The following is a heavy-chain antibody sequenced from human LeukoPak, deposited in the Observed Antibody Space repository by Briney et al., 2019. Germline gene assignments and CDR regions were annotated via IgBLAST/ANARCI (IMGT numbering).Heavy chain of an antibody. V-gene: IGHV3-7*01. Sequence: GGSLRLSCAASGFTFSSYWMTWVRQAPGKGLEWVANIKPDGSVGYYVDSVRGRFIISRDNAGNSLYLQMNNLRVEDTAVYYCTPNLVAAAGDHWGQGTLVIVSS. CDR2: IKPDGSVG. J-gene: IGHJ4*02. D-gene: IGHD6-13*01. CDR3: TPNLVAAAGDH. CDR1: GFTFSSYW.